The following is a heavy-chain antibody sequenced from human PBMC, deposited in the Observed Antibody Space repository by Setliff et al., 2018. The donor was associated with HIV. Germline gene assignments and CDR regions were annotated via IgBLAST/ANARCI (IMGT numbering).Heavy chain of an antibody. CDR3: TRARGTVLRGHIYGSSWLDY. V-gene: IGHV3-53*01. Sequence: GGSLRLSCAASGFTVSSNYMSWVRQAPGKGLEWVSVIYSGGSTYYADSVKGRFTISRDNSKNTLYLQMNSLRAEDTAVYYCTRARGTVLRGHIYGSSWLDYWGQGTLVTVSS. D-gene: IGHD6-13*01. CDR2: IYSGGST. J-gene: IGHJ4*02. CDR1: GFTVSSNY.